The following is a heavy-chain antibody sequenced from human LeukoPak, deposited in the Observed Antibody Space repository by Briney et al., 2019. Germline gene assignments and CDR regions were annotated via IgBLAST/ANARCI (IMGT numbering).Heavy chain of an antibody. CDR2: IYTSGST. CDR3: ARDGYSGSYFFDY. J-gene: IGHJ4*02. CDR1: SGSISSYY. D-gene: IGHD1-26*01. V-gene: IGHV4-4*07. Sequence: PSETLSLTCTVSSGSISSYYWNWIRQPAGKGLEWIGRIYTSGSTNYNPSLKSRVTISVGKSKNQFFLKLSSVTAADTAVYYCARDGYSGSYFFDYWGQGTLVTVSS.